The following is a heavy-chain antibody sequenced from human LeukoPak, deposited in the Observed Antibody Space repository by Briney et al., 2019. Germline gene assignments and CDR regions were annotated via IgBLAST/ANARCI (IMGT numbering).Heavy chain of an antibody. Sequence: ASVKVSCKASGYTFTSYYMHWVRQAPGQGLEWMGIINPSGGSTSYAQKFQGRVTMTRDTSTSTVYMELSSLRAEDTALYYCAKEDSGSYYGRPGLPPRGGNFDYWGQGTLVTVSS. CDR2: INPSGGST. V-gene: IGHV1-46*01. CDR3: AKEDSGSYYGRPGLPPRGGNFDY. CDR1: GYTFTSYY. D-gene: IGHD1-26*01. J-gene: IGHJ4*02.